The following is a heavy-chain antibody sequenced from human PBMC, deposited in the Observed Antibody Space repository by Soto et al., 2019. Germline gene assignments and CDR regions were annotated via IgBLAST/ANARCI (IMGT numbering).Heavy chain of an antibody. D-gene: IGHD2-15*01. CDR1: GGSVSSDTYY. CDR2: IYYTGTS. Sequence: SETLSLTCTVSGGSVSSDTYYWSWIRQPPGEGLEWLGYIYYTGTSNYNPSLKSRVTISLDTSKNQFSLKLSSVTAADTAVYYCAREPNCIGNKCYYYYDMDVWGQGTTVPVSS. V-gene: IGHV4-61*01. J-gene: IGHJ6*02. CDR3: AREPNCIGNKCYYYYDMDV.